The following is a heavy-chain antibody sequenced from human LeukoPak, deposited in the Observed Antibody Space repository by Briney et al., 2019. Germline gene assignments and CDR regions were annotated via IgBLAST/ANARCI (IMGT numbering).Heavy chain of an antibody. CDR3: ASPLGGDGYNFGY. CDR1: GYRFTNYW. J-gene: IGHJ4*02. CDR2: IYLGDSDT. D-gene: IGHD5-24*01. Sequence: GASLKISCKGSGYRFTNYWIGWVRQMPGKGLEWMGIIYLGDSDTRYSPSFQGQVTISADKSIITAYLQWSSLKASDTAMYYCASPLGGDGYNFGYWGQGTLVTVSS. V-gene: IGHV5-51*01.